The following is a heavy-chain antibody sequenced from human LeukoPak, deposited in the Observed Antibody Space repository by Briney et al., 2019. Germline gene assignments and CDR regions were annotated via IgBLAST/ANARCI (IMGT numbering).Heavy chain of an antibody. J-gene: IGHJ6*02. V-gene: IGHV3-23*01. D-gene: IGHD2-21*02. Sequence: GGSLRLPCAASGFTFSNYALSWVRQAPGQGLEWVSSISGHDNSTNYADSVKGRFTISRDNSRNTLYLEMNNLRAEDTAIYYCARDQAYDWYYYYYGMDVWGLGTTVIVSS. CDR2: ISGHDNST. CDR3: ARDQAYDWYYYYYGMDV. CDR1: GFTFSNYA.